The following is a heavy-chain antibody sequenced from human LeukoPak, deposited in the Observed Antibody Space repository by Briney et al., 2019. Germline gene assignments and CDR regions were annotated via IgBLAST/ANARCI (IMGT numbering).Heavy chain of an antibody. CDR1: GYSISSGYY. J-gene: IGHJ5*02. CDR3: ARTIAAAGLDWFDP. Sequence: SETLSLTCSVSGYSISSGYYWSWIRQPPGKGLEWIGEINHSGSTNYNPSLKSRVTISVDTSKNQFSLKLSSVTAADTAVYYCARTIAAAGLDWFDPWGQGTLVTVSS. V-gene: IGHV4-38-2*02. D-gene: IGHD6-13*01. CDR2: INHSGST.